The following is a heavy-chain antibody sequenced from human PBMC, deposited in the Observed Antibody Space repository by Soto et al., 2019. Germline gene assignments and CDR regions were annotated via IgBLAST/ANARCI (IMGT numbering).Heavy chain of an antibody. V-gene: IGHV3-48*02. CDR3: ARNPYASRTVTIMVY. CDR2: ISHKSSAI. D-gene: IGHD4-17*01. J-gene: IGHJ4*02. Sequence: EVQLVESGGGLVQPGGSLRLSCAASGFTFSNYAMNWVRQAPGKGLEWVSYISHKSSAIYHADSVKGRFTISRDNAKNSLYLQMNSLRDEDTAVYYCARNPYASRTVTIMVYWGKGNLVTVSS. CDR1: GFTFSNYA.